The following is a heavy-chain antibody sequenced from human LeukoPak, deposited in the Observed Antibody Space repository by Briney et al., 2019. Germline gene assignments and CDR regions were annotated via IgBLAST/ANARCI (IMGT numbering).Heavy chain of an antibody. D-gene: IGHD3-10*01. CDR2: LYSGSDT. CDR1: GFTFSSYE. CDR3: ARVGDHFHWYLDL. V-gene: IGHV3-53*01. Sequence: PGGSLRLSCAASGFTFSSYEMNWVRQAPGKGLEWVSILYSGSDTYYADSVKGRFTISRDSSKNILSLQMNNLRAEDTAVYYCARVGDHFHWYLDLWGRGTLVTVSS. J-gene: IGHJ2*01.